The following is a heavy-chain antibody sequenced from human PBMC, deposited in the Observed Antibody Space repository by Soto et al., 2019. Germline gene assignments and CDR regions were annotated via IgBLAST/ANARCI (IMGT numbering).Heavy chain of an antibody. CDR3: AKDEVLVEVVARDYYGMDV. CDR2: ISSSSSYI. V-gene: IGHV3-21*01. D-gene: IGHD2-15*01. CDR1: GFTFSSYS. Sequence: GGSLRLSCAASGFTFSSYSMNWVRQAPGKGLDWVSSISSSSSYIYYADSVKGRFTISRDNAKNSLYLQMNSLRAEDTAVYYCAKDEVLVEVVARDYYGMDVWGQGTTVTVSS. J-gene: IGHJ6*02.